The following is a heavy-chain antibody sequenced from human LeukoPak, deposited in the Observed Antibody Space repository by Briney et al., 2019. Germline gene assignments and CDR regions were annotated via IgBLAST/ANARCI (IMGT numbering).Heavy chain of an antibody. CDR1: GYMFNSYW. CDR2: IYPGDSDT. J-gene: IGHJ4*02. Sequence: GESLKISCKCSGYMFNSYWIGWVRQMPGKGLEWMGIIYPGDSDTRYSPSFQGQVTISADNSITTAYLHWSSLKASDTAMYYCARPKVGGYNYGFDYWGQGTLVTVSS. CDR3: ARPKVGGYNYGFDY. V-gene: IGHV5-51*01. D-gene: IGHD5-24*01.